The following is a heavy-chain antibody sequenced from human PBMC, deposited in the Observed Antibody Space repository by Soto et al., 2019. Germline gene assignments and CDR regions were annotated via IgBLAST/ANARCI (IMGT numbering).Heavy chain of an antibody. J-gene: IGHJ6*02. D-gene: IGHD4-17*01. CDR1: GGTVSSGSYY. V-gene: IGHV4-61*01. CDR3: SQEDDSGPYYYYGLDF. CDR2: IYYSGST. Sequence: SETLSLTRTVSGGTVSSGSYYWSWNRQQPGKGLEWIGYIYYSGSTNYNPSLKTRVTISVATSKNQFSLKLISVTAADTAVFFFSQEDDSGPYYYYGLDFLGQGTTVTVSS.